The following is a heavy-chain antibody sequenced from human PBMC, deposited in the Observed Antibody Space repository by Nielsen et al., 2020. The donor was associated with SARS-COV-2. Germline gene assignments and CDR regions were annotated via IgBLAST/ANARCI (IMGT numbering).Heavy chain of an antibody. V-gene: IGHV3-23*01. J-gene: IGHJ6*02. Sequence: GESLKISCAASGFTFSSYAMSWVRQAPGKGLEWVSAISGSGGSTYYADSVKGRFTISRDNAKNSLYLQMNSLRAEDTAVYYCARGSLDCSSTSCYTWYSYYYYGMDVWGQGTTVTVSS. D-gene: IGHD2-2*02. CDR3: ARGSLDCSSTSCYTWYSYYYYGMDV. CDR1: GFTFSSYA. CDR2: ISGSGGST.